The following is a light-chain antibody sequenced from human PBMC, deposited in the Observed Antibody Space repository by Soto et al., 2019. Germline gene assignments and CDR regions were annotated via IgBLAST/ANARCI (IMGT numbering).Light chain of an antibody. V-gene: IGKV3-20*01. CDR3: QQYGSSPLT. CDR1: QSVSSSY. J-gene: IGKJ2*01. CDR2: GAS. Sequence: EIVLTQSPGTLSLSPGERATLSCRASQSVSSSYSAWYQQKPGQAPRLLIYGASSRATGIPDRFSGRGSGKDFTLTISILEPEDFAVYYCQQYGSSPLTFGQGTKLEIK.